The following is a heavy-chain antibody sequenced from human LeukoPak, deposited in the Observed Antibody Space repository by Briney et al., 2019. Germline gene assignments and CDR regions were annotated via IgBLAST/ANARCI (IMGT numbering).Heavy chain of an antibody. V-gene: IGHV1-46*01. D-gene: IGHD6-13*01. J-gene: IGHJ4*02. CDR2: INPSGGST. CDR3: ARGPVSYSSSWYADGVY. CDR1: GYTFTSYY. Sequence: GASVKVSCKASGYTFTSYYMHWVRQAPGQGLEWMGIINPSGGSTSYAQKFQGRVTMTRDMSTSTVYMELSSLRSEDTAVYYCARGPVSYSSSWYADGVYWGQGTLVTVSS.